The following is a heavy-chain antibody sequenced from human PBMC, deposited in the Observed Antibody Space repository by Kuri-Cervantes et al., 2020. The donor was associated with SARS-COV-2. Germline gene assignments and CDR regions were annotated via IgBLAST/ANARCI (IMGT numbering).Heavy chain of an antibody. V-gene: IGHV3-30-3*01. CDR3: ARGFSGSYYLYDY. J-gene: IGHJ4*02. CDR2: ISYDGSNK. D-gene: IGHD1-26*01. CDR1: GFTFSSYA. Sequence: GGSLRRYCAASGFTFSSYAMHWVRQAPGKGLEWVAVISYDGSNKYYADSVKGRFTISRDNSKNTLYLQMNSLRAEDTAVYYCARGFSGSYYLYDYWGQGTLVTVSS.